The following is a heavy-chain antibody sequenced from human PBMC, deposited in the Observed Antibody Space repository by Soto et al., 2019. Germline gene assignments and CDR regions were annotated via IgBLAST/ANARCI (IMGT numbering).Heavy chain of an antibody. J-gene: IGHJ4*02. CDR2: IFNSESA. CDR1: GDSISSYF. D-gene: IGHD6-19*01. V-gene: IGHV4-59*01. CDR3: ATGTSGWYYDY. Sequence: KASETLSLTCTVSGDSISSYFWSWIRQPPGKGLEWIGCIFNSESASYNPSLKSRVTISVDTSKNQLSLKLSSVTAADTAVYYCATGTSGWYYDYWGQGTLVTVSS.